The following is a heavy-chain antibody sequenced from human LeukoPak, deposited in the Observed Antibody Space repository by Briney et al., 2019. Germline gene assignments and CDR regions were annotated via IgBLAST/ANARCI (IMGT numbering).Heavy chain of an antibody. J-gene: IGHJ3*02. Sequence: GGSLRLSCAASGFRFSRNWMSWVRQASGKGLEWVANIKHDGSEKYYVDSVKGRFTISRDNAKNSLYLQMNSLRAEDTAVYYCARDWGFDAFDIWGQGTMVTVSS. V-gene: IGHV3-7*01. CDR1: GFRFSRNW. D-gene: IGHD7-27*01. CDR3: ARDWGFDAFDI. CDR2: IKHDGSEK.